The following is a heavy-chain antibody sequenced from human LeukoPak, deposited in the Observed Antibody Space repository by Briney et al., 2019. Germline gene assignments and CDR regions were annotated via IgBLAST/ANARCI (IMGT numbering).Heavy chain of an antibody. CDR1: GGSISSYY. Sequence: SETLSLTCTVSGGSISSYYWSWIPQPPGKGLEWIGYIYYSGSTNYNPSLKSRVTISVDTSKNQFSLKLSSVTAADTAVYYCVRDVPTGRFDYWGQGTLVPVFS. CDR3: VRDVPTGRFDY. J-gene: IGHJ4*02. CDR2: IYYSGST. V-gene: IGHV4-59*12.